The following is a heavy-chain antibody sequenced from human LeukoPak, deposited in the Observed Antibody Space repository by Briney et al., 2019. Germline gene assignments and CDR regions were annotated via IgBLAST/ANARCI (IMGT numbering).Heavy chain of an antibody. J-gene: IGHJ4*02. CDR3: ASGGSSWYLGY. CDR2: IIPIFGTA. D-gene: IGHD6-13*01. V-gene: IGHV1-69*05. CDR1: GGTFSSYA. Sequence: SVKVSCKASGGTFSSYAISWVRQAPEQGLEWMGGIIPIFGTANYAQKFQGRVTITTDESTSTAYMELSSLRSEDTAVYYCASGGSSWYLGYWGQGTLVTVSS.